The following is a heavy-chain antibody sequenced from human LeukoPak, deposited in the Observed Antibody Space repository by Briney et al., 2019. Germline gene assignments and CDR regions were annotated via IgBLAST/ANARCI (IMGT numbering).Heavy chain of an antibody. Sequence: PGGSLRLSCEASGFTFSNFGMHWVRQAPGKGLEWVAIISYDGSTKYYADSVKGRLSISRDNSKNTLYLQMNSLRVEDTAVYYCATPPTAYTSGSLGYWGQGTLVTVSS. J-gene: IGHJ4*02. D-gene: IGHD3-22*01. V-gene: IGHV3-30*03. CDR1: GFTFSNFG. CDR3: ATPPTAYTSGSLGY. CDR2: ISYDGSTK.